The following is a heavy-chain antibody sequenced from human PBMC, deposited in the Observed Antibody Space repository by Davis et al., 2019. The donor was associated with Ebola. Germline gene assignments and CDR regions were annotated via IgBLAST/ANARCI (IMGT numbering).Heavy chain of an antibody. V-gene: IGHV1-18*01. D-gene: IGHD6-13*01. J-gene: IGHJ4*02. CDR2: INAGNGNT. Sequence: ASVKVSCKASGYTFTSYGISWVRQAPGQRLEWMGWINAGNGNTKYSQKFQGRVTMTRDTSTSTVYMELSSLRSEDTAVYYCARDFGGHSSSWYEFDYWGQGTLVTVSS. CDR1: GYTFTSYG. CDR3: ARDFGGHSSSWYEFDY.